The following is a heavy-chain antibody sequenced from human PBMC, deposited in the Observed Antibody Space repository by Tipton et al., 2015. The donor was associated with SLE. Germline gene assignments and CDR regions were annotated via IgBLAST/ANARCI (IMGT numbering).Heavy chain of an antibody. CDR2: IYYSGNT. D-gene: IGHD1-26*01. Sequence: TLSLTCTVSGGSISSHYWSWIRQPPGKGLEWIGSIYYSGNTYYNPSLKSRVTISVDTSKNQFSLKLRFVTAADTAVYYCARDFKGIVADYFDYWGQGTLVTVSS. CDR3: ARDFKGIVADYFDY. V-gene: IGHV4-59*11. J-gene: IGHJ4*02. CDR1: GGSISSHY.